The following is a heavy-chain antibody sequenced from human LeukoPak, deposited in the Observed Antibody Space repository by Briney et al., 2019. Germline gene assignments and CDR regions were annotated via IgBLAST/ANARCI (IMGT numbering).Heavy chain of an antibody. D-gene: IGHD3-10*01. Sequence: SETLSLTCTVSVGSISSYYWSWIGQPPGRGLDGIGYIYYSGSTYYNPSLKSRGTISVDTSKNQVSPKLSCVNAAGPGVDCGAGPYADGSGSHFYWGQGTLVTVSS. J-gene: IGHJ4*02. V-gene: IGHV4-59*03. CDR3: AGPYADGSGSHFY. CDR2: IYYSGST. CDR1: VGSISSYY.